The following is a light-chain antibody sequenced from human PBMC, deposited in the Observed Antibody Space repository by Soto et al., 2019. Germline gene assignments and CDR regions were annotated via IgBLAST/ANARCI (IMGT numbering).Light chain of an antibody. V-gene: IGKV3-20*01. CDR1: QSVSSSY. CDR3: QQYGSSLLT. Sequence: EIVLTQSPGTLSLSPGERATLSCRASQSVSSSYLAWYQQKPGQAPRLLIYGASSRATGIPDRFSGSVSGTGFTLTISRLEPEDFAVYYCQQYGSSLLTFXGGTKVDIK. CDR2: GAS. J-gene: IGKJ4*01.